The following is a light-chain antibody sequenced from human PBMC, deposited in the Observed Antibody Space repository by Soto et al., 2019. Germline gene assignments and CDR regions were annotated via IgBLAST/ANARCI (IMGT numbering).Light chain of an antibody. CDR2: GAS. CDR1: QSVSSN. V-gene: IGKV3-15*01. J-gene: IGKJ5*01. CDR3: QQHNHWSSLT. Sequence: EIVMTPSPATLSVSPVERATISCSASQSVSSNLAWYQQKPGQAPRLLIYGASTRATGIPARFSGSGSGTEFTLTIRSLQSEDFAVYYCQQHNHWSSLTCGQGTRLEIK.